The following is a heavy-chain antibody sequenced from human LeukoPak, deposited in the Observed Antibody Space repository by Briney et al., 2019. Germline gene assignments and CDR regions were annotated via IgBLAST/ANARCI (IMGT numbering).Heavy chain of an antibody. CDR2: IYTGGTT. CDR1: GFTFSSYW. J-gene: IGHJ6*02. V-gene: IGHV3-66*01. Sequence: PGGSLRLSCAASGFTFSSYWMSWVRQAPGKGLEWVSVIYTGGTTYYADSVKGRFTISRDNSKNTLYLQMNRLRAEDTAVDYCARGGAGLLWFGELPYYGMDVWGQGTTVTVSS. D-gene: IGHD3-10*01. CDR3: ARGGAGLLWFGELPYYGMDV.